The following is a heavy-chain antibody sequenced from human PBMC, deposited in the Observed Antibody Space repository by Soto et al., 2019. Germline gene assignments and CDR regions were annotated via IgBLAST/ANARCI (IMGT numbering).Heavy chain of an antibody. J-gene: IGHJ4*02. CDR3: ARDSPIGSTFSGYDAIDY. D-gene: IGHD5-12*01. V-gene: IGHV1-69*08. CDR2: VIPILDIT. CDR1: GGTFRNHI. Sequence: QVLLVQSGAEVKKPGSSVKVSCKTSGGTFRNHIITWVRQAPGQGLEWMGRVIPILDITNYAQKFQGRVTITADKSTSTTYLEMNSLRSEDTAVYYCARDSPIGSTFSGYDAIDYWGQGTLVTVSS.